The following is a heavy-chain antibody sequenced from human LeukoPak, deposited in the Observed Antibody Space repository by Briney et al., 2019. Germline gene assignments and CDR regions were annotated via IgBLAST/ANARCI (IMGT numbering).Heavy chain of an antibody. CDR1: GFTVSSYA. V-gene: IGHV3-23*01. Sequence: GGSLRLSCAASGFTVSSYAMSWVRQAPGKGLEWVSAISGSGGSTYYADSVKGRFTISRDNSKNTLYLQMKSLRAEGTAVYYCAKDRDGYKSGDFDYWGQGTLVSVSS. J-gene: IGHJ4*02. CDR2: ISGSGGST. CDR3: AKDRDGYKSGDFDY. D-gene: IGHD5-24*01.